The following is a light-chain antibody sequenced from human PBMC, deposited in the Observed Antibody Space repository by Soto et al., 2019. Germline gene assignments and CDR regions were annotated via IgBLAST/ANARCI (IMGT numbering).Light chain of an antibody. J-gene: IGKJ1*01. CDR2: AAS. V-gene: IGKV1-39*01. Sequence: DIQMTQSLSSLSASIGDRVTITCRASQSISSRFSWYQQKSGEAPKLLIYAASRLQRGVPSRFSGSGSGTDFTLTISGLQPEDFATYYCQQSHSRVTFGQGTKVDIK. CDR1: QSISSR. CDR3: QQSHSRVT.